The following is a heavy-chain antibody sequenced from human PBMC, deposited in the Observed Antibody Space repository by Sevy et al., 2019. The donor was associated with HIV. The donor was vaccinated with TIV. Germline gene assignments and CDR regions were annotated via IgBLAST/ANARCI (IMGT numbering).Heavy chain of an antibody. CDR3: AGQTSGWYDWFDP. D-gene: IGHD6-19*01. Sequence: ASVKVSCKASGYTFIGYYIHWLRQALGQGLEWIGRINPSSGGTKYTQKFQGRVTVTTDMSVSTAYMELIGLRSDDTAMYYCAGQTSGWYDWFDPWGQGTLVTVSS. CDR2: INPSSGGT. V-gene: IGHV1-2*06. CDR1: GYTFIGYY. J-gene: IGHJ5*02.